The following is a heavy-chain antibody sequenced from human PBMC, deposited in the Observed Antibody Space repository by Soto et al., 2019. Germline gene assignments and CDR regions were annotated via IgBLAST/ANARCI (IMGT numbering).Heavy chain of an antibody. J-gene: IGHJ6*02. CDR1: GFTFSSYW. D-gene: IGHD3-22*01. Sequence: EVQLVESGGGLVQPGGSLRLSCAASGFTFSSYWMHWVRQAPGKGLVWVSRINSDGSSTSYADSVKGRFTISRDNAKYTLYLQMNSLRVEDTAVYYCARDEWIDRGMDVWGQGTTVTVSS. CDR3: ARDEWIDRGMDV. CDR2: INSDGSST. V-gene: IGHV3-74*01.